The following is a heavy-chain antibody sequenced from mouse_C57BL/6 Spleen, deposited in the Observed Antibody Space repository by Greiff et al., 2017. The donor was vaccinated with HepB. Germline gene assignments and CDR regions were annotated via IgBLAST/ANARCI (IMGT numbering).Heavy chain of an antibody. Sequence: VQLVESGPELVKPGASVKISCKASGYAFSSSWMNWVKQRPGKGLEWIGRIYPGDGDTNDNGKFKGKATLTADKSSSTAYMQLSSLTSEDSAVYFCARPIYYDYDGFAYWGQGTLVTVSA. CDR2: IYPGDGDT. CDR3: ARPIYYDYDGFAY. V-gene: IGHV1-82*01. J-gene: IGHJ3*01. CDR1: GYAFSSSW. D-gene: IGHD2-4*01.